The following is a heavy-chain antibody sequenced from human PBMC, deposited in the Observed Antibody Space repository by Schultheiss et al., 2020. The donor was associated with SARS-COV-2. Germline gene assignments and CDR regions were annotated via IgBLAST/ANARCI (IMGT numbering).Heavy chain of an antibody. CDR2: IYYSGST. Sequence: SQTLSLTCAVSGGSISSGGYSWSWIRQPPGKGLEWIGYIYYSGSTNYNPSLKSRVTISVDTSKNQFSLKLSSVTAADTAVYYCARGGSGWYHNWFDPWGQGTLVTVSS. V-gene: IGHV4-30-4*07. CDR3: ARGGSGWYHNWFDP. CDR1: GGSISSGGYS. J-gene: IGHJ5*02. D-gene: IGHD6-19*01.